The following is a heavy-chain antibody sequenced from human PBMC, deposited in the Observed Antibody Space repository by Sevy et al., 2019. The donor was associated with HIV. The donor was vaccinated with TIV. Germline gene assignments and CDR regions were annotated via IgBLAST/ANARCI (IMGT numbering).Heavy chain of an antibody. CDR1: GYTLIELS. J-gene: IGHJ4*02. CDR3: AAGSYDSSLLYY. V-gene: IGHV1-24*01. CDR2: FDPEDDET. Sequence: ASVKVSCKVSGYTLIELSMHWVRQAPGKGLEWMGGFDPEDDETIYAQKFQGRVTMTEDTSTDTAYVGLSSLRSEDTAVYYCAAGSYDSSLLYYWGQGTLVTVSS. D-gene: IGHD3-22*01.